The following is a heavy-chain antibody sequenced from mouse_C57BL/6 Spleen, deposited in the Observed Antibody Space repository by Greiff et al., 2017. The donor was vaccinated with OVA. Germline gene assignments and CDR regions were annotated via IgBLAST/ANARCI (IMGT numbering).Heavy chain of an antibody. J-gene: IGHJ3*01. CDR3: ARPPTGGFAY. CDR2: FAPSDSYP. V-gene: IGHV1-50*01. CDR1: GYTFTSYW. Sequence: QVQLQQPGAELVKPGASVKLSCKASGYTFTSYWLQWVKQRPGQGLEWIGEFAPSDSYPTYNQKFKGKATLTVDTSSSTAYMQHSSLTSEDSSVYDCARPPTGGFAYWGQGALVTVSA. D-gene: IGHD1-1*01.